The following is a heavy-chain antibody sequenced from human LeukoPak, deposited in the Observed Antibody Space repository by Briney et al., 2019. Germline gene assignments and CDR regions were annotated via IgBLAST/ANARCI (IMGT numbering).Heavy chain of an antibody. J-gene: IGHJ5*02. CDR3: ARRTGSTWFDP. V-gene: IGHV5-51*01. CDR1: GYSFTRYW. Sequence: LGESWKTSGKGSGYSFTRYWIGRVPQMPGKGLEWMGVIYPDDSDTRYSASFQGQDTISADRSISTAYLQWSSLKASDTAMYYCARRTGSTWFDPWGQGTLVTVSS. D-gene: IGHD1-7*01. CDR2: IYPDDSDT.